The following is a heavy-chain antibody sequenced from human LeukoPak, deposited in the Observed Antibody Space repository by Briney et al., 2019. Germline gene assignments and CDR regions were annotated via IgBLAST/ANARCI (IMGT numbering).Heavy chain of an antibody. CDR1: GFTFSTYG. V-gene: IGHV3-23*01. D-gene: IGHD5/OR15-5a*01. J-gene: IGHJ4*02. CDR2: ISPSGGIT. Sequence: PGGSLRLSCAASGFTFSTYGMNWVRQAPGKGLEWASGISPSGGITYYTDSVKGRFTISRDNSKHTVSLQMNSLRAEDTAVYYCAKDRLRPDFHWGQGTLVTVSS. CDR3: AKDRLRPDFH.